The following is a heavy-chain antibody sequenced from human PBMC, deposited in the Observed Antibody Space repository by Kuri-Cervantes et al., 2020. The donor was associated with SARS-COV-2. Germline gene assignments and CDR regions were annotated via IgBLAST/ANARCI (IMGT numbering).Heavy chain of an antibody. CDR2: LRGSGGGST. V-gene: IGHV3-23*01. CDR3: SRGFLYYDFWSGWETNEAHDNNYGMAV. J-gene: IGHJ6*01. Sequence: GESLKISCAVSGFTFNSYAMSWVRQAPGKGLEWVSSLRGSGGGSTYYADSVKGRFTISRHNSKNTLYLQMNSLRAEDTAVSYCSRGFLYYDFWSGWETNEAHDNNYGMAVCGQAST. D-gene: IGHD3-3*01. CDR1: GFTFNSYA.